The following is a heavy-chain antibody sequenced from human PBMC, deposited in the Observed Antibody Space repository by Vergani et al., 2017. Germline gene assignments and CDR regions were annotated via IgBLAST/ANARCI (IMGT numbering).Heavy chain of an antibody. CDR1: GGSITSCSYH. J-gene: IGHJ4*02. Sequence: QLHLQESGPGLVKPSETLSLTCTVSGGSITSCSYHWGWIRQPPGKGLEWIGNIYHSGGDYYNPTLRGRVTIIVDTSKNQFSLEVTSVTDTDTEIYFCARTESFILRYFHWALWGQGTLVTVSS. CDR3: ARTESFILRYFHWAL. V-gene: IGHV4-39*01. CDR2: IYHSGGD. D-gene: IGHD3-9*01.